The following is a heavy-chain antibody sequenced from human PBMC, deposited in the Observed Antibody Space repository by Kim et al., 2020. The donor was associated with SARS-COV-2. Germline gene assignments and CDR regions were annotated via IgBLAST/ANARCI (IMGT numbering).Heavy chain of an antibody. CDR1: GFTFSSYW. D-gene: IGHD2-15*01. V-gene: IGHV3-7*01. CDR3: AREGHCSGGSCYEIYYYYGMDV. Sequence: GGSLRLSCAASGFTFSSYWMSWVRQAPGKGLEWVANIKQDGSEKYYVDSVKGRFTISRDNAKNSLYLQMNSLRAEDTAVYYCAREGHCSGGSCYEIYYYYGMDVWGQGTTVTVSS. J-gene: IGHJ6*02. CDR2: IKQDGSEK.